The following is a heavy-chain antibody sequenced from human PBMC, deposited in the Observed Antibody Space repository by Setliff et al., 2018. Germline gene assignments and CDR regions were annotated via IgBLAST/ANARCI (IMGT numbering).Heavy chain of an antibody. V-gene: IGHV1-69*05. Sequence: VKVSCKASGGAFRSYGISWVRQAPGQGLEWMGGTIPSFGSTNYAQKFQDRVTIITDESTSTAYMELSSLRTEDTAVYYCAREGVDTRSSTDYRYYMDVWGKGTTVTVSS. J-gene: IGHJ6*03. CDR2: TIPSFGST. D-gene: IGHD5-18*01. CDR1: GGAFRSYG. CDR3: AREGVDTRSSTDYRYYMDV.